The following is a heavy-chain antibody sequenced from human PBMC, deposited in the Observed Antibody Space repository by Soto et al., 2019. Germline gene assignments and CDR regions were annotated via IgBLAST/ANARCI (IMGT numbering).Heavy chain of an antibody. Sequence: SETLSLTCAVYGESLSGFYWSWIRQSPGKGLEWIGEINHSGSANYNPSLKSRATMSMDASKNQFSLDLNSVTAADTAVYYCVRGGWFYHESIIQTWFDPWGQGIQVTVSS. J-gene: IGHJ5*02. D-gene: IGHD6-19*01. CDR3: VRGGWFYHESIIQTWFDP. CDR1: GESLSGFY. V-gene: IGHV4-34*01. CDR2: INHSGSA.